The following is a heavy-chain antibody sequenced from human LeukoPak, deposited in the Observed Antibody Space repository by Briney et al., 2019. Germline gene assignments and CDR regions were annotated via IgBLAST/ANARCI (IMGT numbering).Heavy chain of an antibody. V-gene: IGHV1-69*13. D-gene: IGHD3-22*01. Sequence: GASVKVSCKASGGTFSSYAISWVRQAPGQGLEWMGGIIPIFGTANYAQKFQGRVTITADESTSTAYMELSSLRSEDTAVYYCARVYDSSGYGSPGYYYYGMDAWGQGTTVTVSS. J-gene: IGHJ6*02. CDR3: ARVYDSSGYGSPGYYYYGMDA. CDR1: GGTFSSYA. CDR2: IIPIFGTA.